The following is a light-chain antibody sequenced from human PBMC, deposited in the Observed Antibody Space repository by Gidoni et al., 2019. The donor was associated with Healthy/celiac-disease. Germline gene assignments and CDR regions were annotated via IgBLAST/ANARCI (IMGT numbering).Light chain of an antibody. CDR3: QQYDNLPIT. V-gene: IGKV1-33*01. CDR2: ASS. Sequence: DSQRTQSPSSLSEAVGDRVTITCKASEDIANYLNWYQQKPGKAPNLLSYASSTLETGVPSRFRGSGSGTDFTFTISSLQPEDFATYYCQQYDNLPITFGQGTRLDMK. J-gene: IGKJ5*01. CDR1: EDIANY.